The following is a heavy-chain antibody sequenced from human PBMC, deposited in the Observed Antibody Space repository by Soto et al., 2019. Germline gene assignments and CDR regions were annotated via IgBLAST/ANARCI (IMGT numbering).Heavy chain of an antibody. V-gene: IGHV3-30*03. D-gene: IGHD3-10*01. J-gene: IGHJ4*02. CDR3: APWFGAFDY. Sequence: GGSLRLSCAASGFTISTYGMHWVRQAPGKGLEWVAVISYDGSNKYYADSVKGRFTISRDNSKNTLYLQMNSLRAEDTAVYYCAPWFGAFDYWGQGTLVTVSS. CDR1: GFTISTYG. CDR2: ISYDGSNK.